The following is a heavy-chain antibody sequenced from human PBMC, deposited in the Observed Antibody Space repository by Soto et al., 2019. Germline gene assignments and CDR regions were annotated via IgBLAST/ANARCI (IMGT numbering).Heavy chain of an antibody. Sequence: QVQLQESGPGLVKSSETLSLTCTVSGGSIRSYYWSWIRQPPGKGLEWIGYIYFSGSTNYNPSLKRRVTISVDPSKNQFSLKLVSVTTADTAVYYCARHYCSGGSCSYFDYWGQGTLVTVSS. CDR3: ARHYCSGGSCSYFDY. V-gene: IGHV4-59*08. D-gene: IGHD2-15*01. CDR1: GGSIRSYY. J-gene: IGHJ4*02. CDR2: IYFSGST.